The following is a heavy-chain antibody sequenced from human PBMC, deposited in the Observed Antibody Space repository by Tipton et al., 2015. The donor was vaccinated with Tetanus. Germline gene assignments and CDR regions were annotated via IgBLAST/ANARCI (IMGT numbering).Heavy chain of an antibody. Sequence: VQLVQSGAEVKKTGESLKISCQGSGYNFNLYWIAWVRQMPGKGLEWMGIIYPGDSDTTYSPSFQGQVTISADKSISTAYLQWSSLKASDTAVYFCARLQYRTFHSSSGFWGQGTLVTVSS. CDR3: ARLQYRTFHSSSGF. V-gene: IGHV5-51*01. J-gene: IGHJ4*02. CDR2: IYPGDSDT. D-gene: IGHD6-6*01. CDR1: GYNFNLYW.